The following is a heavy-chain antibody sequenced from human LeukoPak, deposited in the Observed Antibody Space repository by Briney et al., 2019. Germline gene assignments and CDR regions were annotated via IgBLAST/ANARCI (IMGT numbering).Heavy chain of an antibody. D-gene: IGHD3-22*01. Sequence: PGESLKISCKGSGYSFTSYWIGWVRQMPGKGLEWKGIIYPGDSDTRYSPSFQGQVTISADKSISTAYLQWSSLKASDTAMYYCARLVHYDSSVRGDYFDYWGQGTLVTVSS. CDR3: ARLVHYDSSVRGDYFDY. CDR2: IYPGDSDT. CDR1: GYSFTSYW. V-gene: IGHV5-51*01. J-gene: IGHJ4*02.